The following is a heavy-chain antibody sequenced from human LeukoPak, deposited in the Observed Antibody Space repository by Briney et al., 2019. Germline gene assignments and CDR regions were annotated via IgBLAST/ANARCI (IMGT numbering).Heavy chain of an antibody. Sequence: ASVKVSCMDSGYTFTSYSISGVRQAPGQRLEWTGWIIAYNGNTHYAQKLQGRVTMTTDTSTSTDYMELSSLRSDDTAVYYCARNYDILTGQYYFEYWGQGTLVTVSS. CDR3: ARNYDILTGQYYFEY. D-gene: IGHD3-9*01. J-gene: IGHJ4*02. V-gene: IGHV1-18*01. CDR2: IIAYNGNT. CDR1: GYTFTSYS.